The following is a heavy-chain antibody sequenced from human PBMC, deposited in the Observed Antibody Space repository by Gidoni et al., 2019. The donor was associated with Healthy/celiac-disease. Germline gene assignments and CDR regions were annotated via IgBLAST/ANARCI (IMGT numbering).Heavy chain of an antibody. J-gene: IGHJ3*02. D-gene: IGHD2-21*02. CDR2: ISAYNGNT. V-gene: IGHV1-18*01. CDR3: ASGAYCGDDCWPAFDI. CDR1: GYTFTSYG. Sequence: QVQLVQSGAEVKKPGASVKVSCQASGYTFTSYGISWVRQAPGQGLEWMGCISAYNGNTNYAQKLQGRVTMTTDTSTSTAYMELRSLRSDDTAVYYCASGAYCGDDCWPAFDIWGQGTMVTVSS.